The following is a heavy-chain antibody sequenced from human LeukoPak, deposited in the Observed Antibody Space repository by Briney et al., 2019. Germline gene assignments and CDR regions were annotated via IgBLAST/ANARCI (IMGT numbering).Heavy chain of an antibody. V-gene: IGHV4-31*03. Sequence: SDTLSLTCTVSGGSISSGGFYWSWIRQHPGKGLEWNGYIYYSGSTYYIPSLRSRLTISVDTSKNQFSLKLSSVTAADTAVYYCARVHYYDSRGSFDYWGQGTLVTVSS. J-gene: IGHJ4*02. CDR2: IYYSGST. D-gene: IGHD3-22*01. CDR1: GGSISSGGFY. CDR3: ARVHYYDSRGSFDY.